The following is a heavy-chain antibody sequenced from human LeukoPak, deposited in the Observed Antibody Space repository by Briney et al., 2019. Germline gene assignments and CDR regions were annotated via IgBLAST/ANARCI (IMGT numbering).Heavy chain of an antibody. V-gene: IGHV3-23*01. CDR2: ISGSGGST. Sequence: GGSLRLSCAASGFTFSSYAMSWVRQAPGKGLEWVSAISGSGGSTYYADSVKGRFTISRDNSKNTLYLQMNSLRAEDTAVYYCAKDPRSIVVVPAAIWASNYWGQGTLVTVSS. J-gene: IGHJ4*02. CDR3: AKDPRSIVVVPAAIWASNY. D-gene: IGHD2-2*01. CDR1: GFTFSSYA.